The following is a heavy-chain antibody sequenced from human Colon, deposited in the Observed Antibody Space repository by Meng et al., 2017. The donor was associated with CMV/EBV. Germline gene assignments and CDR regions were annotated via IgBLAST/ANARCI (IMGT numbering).Heavy chain of an antibody. CDR3: ARGLGHASNNSHDY. CDR2: VYYSGSA. CDR1: GDSIRSHY. D-gene: IGHD1-1*01. J-gene: IGHJ4*02. Sequence: SETLSLTCTVSGDSIRSHYWSWIRQPPGKGLEWMGYVYYSGSATYSPSLRSRVSISVDTSKNQFSLNLRSVTAADTAMYFCARGLGHASNNSHDYWGRGTLVTAPQ. V-gene: IGHV4-59*11.